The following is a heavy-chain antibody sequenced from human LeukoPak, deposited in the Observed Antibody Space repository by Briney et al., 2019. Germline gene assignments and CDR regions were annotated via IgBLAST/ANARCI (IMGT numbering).Heavy chain of an antibody. CDR1: GFTFNYYA. CDR3: ARSLGAWGRGHFDY. CDR2: ISSDGSTK. J-gene: IGHJ4*02. D-gene: IGHD4/OR15-4a*01. V-gene: IGHV3-30*04. Sequence: GGSLRLSCAASGFTFNYYAMHWVRQAPGKGLAWVALISSDGSTKYYADSVKGRFTISRDNSKDTLFLQMKSLRAEDTALYYCARSLGAWGRGHFDYWGQGALVTVSS.